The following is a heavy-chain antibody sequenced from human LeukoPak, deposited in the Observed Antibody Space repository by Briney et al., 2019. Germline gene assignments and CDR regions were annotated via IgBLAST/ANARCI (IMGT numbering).Heavy chain of an antibody. V-gene: IGHV1-69*05. J-gene: IGHJ4*02. CDR2: IIPIFGTA. D-gene: IGHD6-6*01. Sequence: SVKVSCKASGGTFSSYAISWVRHAPGQGLEWMGGIIPIFGTANYAQKFQGRVTITTDESTSTAYMELSSLRSEDTAVYYCARGAAYPHQLIDYWGQGTLVTVSS. CDR3: ARGAAYPHQLIDY. CDR1: GGTFSSYA.